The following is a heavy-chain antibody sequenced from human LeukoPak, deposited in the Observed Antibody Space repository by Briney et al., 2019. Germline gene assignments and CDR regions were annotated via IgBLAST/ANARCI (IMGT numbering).Heavy chain of an antibody. D-gene: IGHD2-21*01. CDR2: IKQDGSEK. Sequence: GGSLRLSCAASGFTFSSYWMSWVRQAPGKGLEWVANIKQDGSEKYYVDSVKGRLTISRDNSKNTLYLQMNSLKTEDTAVYYCTTDPHIVVVITGRFDPWGQGTLVTVSS. CDR1: GFTFSSYW. CDR3: TTDPHIVVVITGRFDP. J-gene: IGHJ5*02. V-gene: IGHV3-7*03.